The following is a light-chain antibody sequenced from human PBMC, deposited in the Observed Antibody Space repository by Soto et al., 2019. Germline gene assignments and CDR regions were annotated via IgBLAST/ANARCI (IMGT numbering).Light chain of an antibody. CDR2: AAS. J-gene: IGKJ3*01. V-gene: IGKV3-20*01. CDR1: QTLSTNS. CDR3: QQYNDPPLT. Sequence: EIVLTQSPGTLSLSPGERATLSCRASQTLSTNSLAWYQQRPGQTPRLLIYAASTRDTDIPDRFNGSGSGTDFALTISRLEPEDFALYYCQQYNDPPLTFGPGTKVDV.